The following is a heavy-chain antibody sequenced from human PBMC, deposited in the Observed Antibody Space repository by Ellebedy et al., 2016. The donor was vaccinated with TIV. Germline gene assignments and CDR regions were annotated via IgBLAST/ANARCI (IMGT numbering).Heavy chain of an antibody. D-gene: IGHD2-15*01. V-gene: IGHV1-46*01. Sequence: AASVKVSCKASGYTFTTYYMHWVRQAPGQGLEWMGMIDPSGGTTIYAQKFQGRLTMTRDTSTSTVYMGLSSLRSEDTALYSCARGPRESRLLHLDYWGQGTLVTVSS. J-gene: IGHJ4*02. CDR2: IDPSGGTT. CDR1: GYTFTTYY. CDR3: ARGPRESRLLHLDY.